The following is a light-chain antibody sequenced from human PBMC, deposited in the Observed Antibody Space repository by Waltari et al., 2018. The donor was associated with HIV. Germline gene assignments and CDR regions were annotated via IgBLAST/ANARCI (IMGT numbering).Light chain of an antibody. J-gene: IGLJ2*01. CDR1: NSNDGRNS. V-gene: IGLV1-44*01. CDR3: AVWDDSVSGEVV. CDR2: NNN. Sequence: QSVLTQPPSASGTPGQRVTIPCSGRNSNDGRNSENWYQQVPGTAPKVLIYNNNQRPSGVPDRFSCSKSGNTASLAISGLRAEDEADYYCAVWDDSVSGEVVFGGGTKLTVL.